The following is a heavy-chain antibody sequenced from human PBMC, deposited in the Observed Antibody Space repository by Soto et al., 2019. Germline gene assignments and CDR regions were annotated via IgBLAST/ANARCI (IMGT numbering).Heavy chain of an antibody. V-gene: IGHV4-31*03. CDR2: IYYSGST. CDR3: AGLWGGHYGGNYFDY. CDR1: GGSISSGGYY. D-gene: IGHD4-17*01. J-gene: IGHJ4*02. Sequence: QVQLQESGPGLVKPSQTLSLTCTVSGGSISSGGYYWSWIRQHPGKGREWIGYIYYSGSTYYNPYLTSRVTRSADRSKNRGSLKVSSLTAADTAVYYCAGLWGGHYGGNYFDYWGQGTLVTVSS.